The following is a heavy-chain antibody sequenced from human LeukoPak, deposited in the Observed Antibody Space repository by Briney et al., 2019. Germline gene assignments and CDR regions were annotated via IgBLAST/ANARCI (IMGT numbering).Heavy chain of an antibody. CDR3: ASRLARASFDY. Sequence: GGSLRLSWAASGFTFSSYSMTWFRKAPGKGLEWVSYISSSSSTIYYADSVKGRFTISRDNAKNSLYLQMNSLRAEDTAVYYCASRLARASFDYWGQGTLVTVSS. CDR2: ISSSSSTI. CDR1: GFTFSSYS. D-gene: IGHD6-19*01. V-gene: IGHV3-48*01. J-gene: IGHJ4*02.